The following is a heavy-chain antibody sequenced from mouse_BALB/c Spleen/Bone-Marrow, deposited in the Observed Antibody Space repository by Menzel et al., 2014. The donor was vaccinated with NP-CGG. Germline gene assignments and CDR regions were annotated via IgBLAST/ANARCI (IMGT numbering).Heavy chain of an antibody. CDR1: GYTFTDYW. J-gene: IGHJ3*01. D-gene: IGHD2-14*01. CDR3: ARSDYRYDPLAN. Sequence: QVQLQQSGAELVMPGDSVKMSCKASGYTFTDYWMHWVKQRPGQGLEWIGAIDTSDSYISYNQKFKGKATLTVYESSSAAYMQFSSLTCEDSAVYHCARSDYRYDPLANWGQGTLVTVSA. CDR2: IDTSDSYI. V-gene: IGHV1-69*01.